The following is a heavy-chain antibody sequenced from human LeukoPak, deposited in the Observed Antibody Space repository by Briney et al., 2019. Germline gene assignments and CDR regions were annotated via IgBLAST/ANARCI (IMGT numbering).Heavy chain of an antibody. CDR3: ARVRRDGYNFGNYYYMDV. Sequence: GASVKVSCKASGYTFTSYYMHWVRQAPGQGLEWMGIINPSGGSTSYAQKFQGRVTMTRDTSTSTVYMELSSLRSEDTAVYYCARVRRDGYNFGNYYYMDVWGKGTTVTISS. D-gene: IGHD5-24*01. CDR2: INPSGGST. J-gene: IGHJ6*03. CDR1: GYTFTSYY. V-gene: IGHV1-46*01.